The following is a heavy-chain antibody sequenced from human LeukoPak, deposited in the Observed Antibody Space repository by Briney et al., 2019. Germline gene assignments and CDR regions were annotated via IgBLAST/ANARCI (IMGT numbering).Heavy chain of an antibody. CDR2: IYTSGST. V-gene: IGHV4-4*07. D-gene: IGHD5-18*01. Sequence: SETLSLTCTVSGGSISSYYWSWIRQPAGKGLEWIGHIYTSGSTNYNPSLKSRVTMSVDTSKNQFSLKLSSVTAADTAVYYCATPRAGYSYGYNLDYWGQGTLVTVSS. CDR1: GGSISSYY. J-gene: IGHJ4*02. CDR3: ATPRAGYSYGYNLDY.